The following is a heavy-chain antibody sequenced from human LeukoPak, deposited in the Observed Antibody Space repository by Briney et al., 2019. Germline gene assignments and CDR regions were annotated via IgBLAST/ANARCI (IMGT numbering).Heavy chain of an antibody. CDR3: ARDLGGGWFGENGY. V-gene: IGHV4-34*01. J-gene: IGHJ4*02. D-gene: IGHD3-10*01. CDR1: GGSFSGYY. Sequence: SETLSLTCAVYGGSFSGYYWTWIRQPPGKGLEWIGEINHSGSTNYNPSLRSRVSMSVDTSKNQFSLKLNSVNAADTAVYYCARDLGGGWFGENGYWGQGTLVTVSS. CDR2: INHSGST.